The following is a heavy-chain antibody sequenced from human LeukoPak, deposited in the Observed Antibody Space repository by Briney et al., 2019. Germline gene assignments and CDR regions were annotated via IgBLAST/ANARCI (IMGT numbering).Heavy chain of an antibody. V-gene: IGHV4-39*02. J-gene: IGHJ4*02. CDR2: IYYSGST. CDR3: AKDSKVERRTGPFDY. CDR1: GGSISSSSYY. Sequence: SETLSLTCTVSGGSISSSSYYWGWIRQPPGKGLEWIGSIYYSGSTYYNPSLKSRVTISVDTSKNQFSLKLSSVTAADTAVYYCAKDSKVERRTGPFDYWGQGTLVTVSS. D-gene: IGHD1-1*01.